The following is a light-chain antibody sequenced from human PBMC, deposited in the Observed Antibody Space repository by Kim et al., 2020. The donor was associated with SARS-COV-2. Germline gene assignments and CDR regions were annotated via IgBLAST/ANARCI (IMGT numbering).Light chain of an antibody. CDR1: QSISSW. CDR2: KAS. Sequence: DIQMTQSPSTLSASVGDRVTITCRASQSISSWLAWYQQKPGKAPKLLIYKASSLESGVPSRFSDSGSGTEFTLTISSLQPDDFATYYCQQYNSYPLCTFGQGTKLEI. V-gene: IGKV1-5*03. CDR3: QQYNSYPLCT. J-gene: IGKJ2*02.